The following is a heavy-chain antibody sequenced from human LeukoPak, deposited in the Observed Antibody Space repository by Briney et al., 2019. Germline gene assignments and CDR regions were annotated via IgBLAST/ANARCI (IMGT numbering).Heavy chain of an antibody. CDR2: TYYRSKWYN. CDR1: GGIVSSNTAA. Sequence: SQTPSLTCALSGGIVSSNTAAWNWIRQSPSRGLEWLGRTYYRSKWYNDYAVSVKSRITINPDTSKNQFSLRLNSVPPEDTAVYYCARDHGGLDYWGQGTVVTVSS. J-gene: IGHJ4*02. V-gene: IGHV6-1*01. CDR3: ARDHGGLDY.